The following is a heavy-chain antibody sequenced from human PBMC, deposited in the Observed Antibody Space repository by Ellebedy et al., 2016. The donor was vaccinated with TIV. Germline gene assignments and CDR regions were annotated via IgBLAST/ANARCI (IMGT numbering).Heavy chain of an antibody. CDR3: ARDKRHYYYGSGSYGGFDY. Sequence: SETLSLTXTVSGGSISSSSYYWGWIRQPPGKGLEWIGSIYYSGSTYYNPSLKSRVTISVDTSKNQFSLKLSSVTAADTAVYYCARDKRHYYYGSGSYGGFDYWGQGTLVSVSS. D-gene: IGHD3-10*01. J-gene: IGHJ4*02. CDR1: GGSISSSSYY. CDR2: IYYSGST. V-gene: IGHV4-39*07.